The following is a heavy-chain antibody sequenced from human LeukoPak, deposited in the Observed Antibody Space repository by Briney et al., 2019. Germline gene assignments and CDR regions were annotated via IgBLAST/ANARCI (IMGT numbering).Heavy chain of an antibody. Sequence: SETLSLTCTVSGASINSYYWNWIRQPPGKGLEWIGYIHYSGSANYNPSLKSRVTISVDTSKNQFSLKLSSVTAADTAVYYCARQHPMVRGVIGFDPWGQGTLVTVSS. CDR3: ARQHPMVRGVIGFDP. J-gene: IGHJ5*02. V-gene: IGHV4-59*01. D-gene: IGHD3-10*01. CDR2: IHYSGSA. CDR1: GASINSYY.